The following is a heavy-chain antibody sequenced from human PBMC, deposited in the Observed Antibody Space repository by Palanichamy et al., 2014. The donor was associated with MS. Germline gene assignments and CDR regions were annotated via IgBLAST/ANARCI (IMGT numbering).Heavy chain of an antibody. CDR1: GGSISSGGYS. D-gene: IGHD3-16*01. Sequence: QVQLQGSGPGLVKPSQTLSLTCAVSGGSISSGGYSWSWIRQPPGKGLEWIGYXFYSGSTYYNPSLKSRVTISIDTSKNQFSLKLSSVTAADTAVYYCAGGPGELSLFYWGQGTLVTVSS. CDR3: AGGPGELSLFY. V-gene: IGHV4-30-4*07. CDR2: XFYSGST. J-gene: IGHJ4*02.